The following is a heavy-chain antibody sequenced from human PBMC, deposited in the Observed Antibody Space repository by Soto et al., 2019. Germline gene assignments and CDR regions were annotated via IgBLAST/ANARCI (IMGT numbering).Heavy chain of an antibody. J-gene: IGHJ4*02. Sequence: ASVKVSCKASGYTFTSYGISWVRQAPGQGLEWMGWISAYNGNTNYAQKLQGRVTMTTDTSTSTAYMELRSLRSDDTAVYYCARWWDTAMVMDYWGQGXLVTVYS. CDR1: GYTFTSYG. CDR2: ISAYNGNT. D-gene: IGHD5-18*01. V-gene: IGHV1-18*01. CDR3: ARWWDTAMVMDY.